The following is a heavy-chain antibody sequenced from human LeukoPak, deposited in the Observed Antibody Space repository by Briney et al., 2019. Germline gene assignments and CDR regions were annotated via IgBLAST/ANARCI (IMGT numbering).Heavy chain of an antibody. V-gene: IGHV3-7*01. Sequence: QPGGSLRLSCAASGFIFNNHWMIWVRQAPGKGLEWVANINEAGSEKYYLDSVKGRFTVPRDNAENSLYLQMNSLRVEDTGVYYCARYNMDVWGQGTTVTVSS. CDR1: GFIFNNHW. CDR2: INEAGSEK. CDR3: ARYNMDV. J-gene: IGHJ6*02. D-gene: IGHD1-14*01.